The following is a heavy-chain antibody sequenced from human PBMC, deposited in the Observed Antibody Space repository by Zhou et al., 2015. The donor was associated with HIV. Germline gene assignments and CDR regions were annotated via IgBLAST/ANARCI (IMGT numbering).Heavy chain of an antibody. CDR3: ARDSSGYYFTDY. D-gene: IGHD3-22*01. CDR1: GGTFSSYT. V-gene: IGHV1-69*02. Sequence: QVQLVQSGAEVKKPGSSVKVSCKASGGTFSSYTISWVRQAPGQGLEWMGRIIPILGIANYAQKFQGRVTITADKSTSTAYMELSSLRSEDTAVYYCARDSSGYYFTDYWGQGTLVTVSS. J-gene: IGHJ4*02. CDR2: IIPILGIA.